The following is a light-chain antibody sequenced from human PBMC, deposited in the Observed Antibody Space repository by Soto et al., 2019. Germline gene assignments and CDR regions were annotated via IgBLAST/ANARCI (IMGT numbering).Light chain of an antibody. Sequence: QSVLTQPPSASGTPGQRVTISCSGGSSNIKTNGVSWYQQVPGAAPKLLIYSNNQRPSGAPDRFTCSKSGTSASLAIAGLQSEDEATYHCSTGDDSLNGLIFGGGTKVTVL. CDR2: SNN. CDR3: STGDDSLNGLI. J-gene: IGLJ2*01. V-gene: IGLV1-44*01. CDR1: SSNIKTNG.